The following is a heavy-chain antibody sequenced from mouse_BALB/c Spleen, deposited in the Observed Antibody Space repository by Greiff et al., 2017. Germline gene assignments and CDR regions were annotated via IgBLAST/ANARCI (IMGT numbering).Heavy chain of an antibody. CDR2: IWGDGST. V-gene: IGHV2-6-7*01. D-gene: IGHD2-14*01. CDR3: ARVYYRSYYFDY. J-gene: IGHJ2*01. CDR1: GFSLTGYG. Sequence: VKLMESGPGLVAPSQSLSITCTVSGFSLTGYGVNWVRQPPGKGLEWLGMIWGDGSTDYNSALKSRLSISKDNTKIQVFLKMNSLQTDDTARYDCARVYYRSYYFDYWGQGTTLTVSS.